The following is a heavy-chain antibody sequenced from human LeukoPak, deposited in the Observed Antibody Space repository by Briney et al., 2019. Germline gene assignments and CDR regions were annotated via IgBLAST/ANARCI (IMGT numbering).Heavy chain of an antibody. J-gene: IGHJ6*02. Sequence: PGGSLRLSCAASGFTFSSYSMNWVRQAPGKGLEWVSYISSSGSTIYYADSVKGRFTISRDNAKNSLYLQMNSLRAEDAAVYYCARDMIVVVIAHSYGMDVWGQGTTVTVSS. CDR2: ISSSGSTI. CDR1: GFTFSSYS. CDR3: ARDMIVVVIAHSYGMDV. V-gene: IGHV3-48*04. D-gene: IGHD3-22*01.